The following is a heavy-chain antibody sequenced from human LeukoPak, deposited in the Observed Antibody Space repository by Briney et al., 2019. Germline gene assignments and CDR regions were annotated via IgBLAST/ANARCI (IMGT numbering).Heavy chain of an antibody. CDR1: GFTFSSYA. D-gene: IGHD3-10*01. Sequence: GGSLRLSCAASGFTFSSYAMRWVRQAPGKGLEWVALISYDGGKKYYADSVKGRFTISRDNDKNSLYLQMNSLRAEDTAVYYCTRDSGRRRGVFNIDYWGQGTLVTVSS. J-gene: IGHJ4*02. CDR3: TRDSGRRRGVFNIDY. V-gene: IGHV3-30-3*01. CDR2: ISYDGGKK.